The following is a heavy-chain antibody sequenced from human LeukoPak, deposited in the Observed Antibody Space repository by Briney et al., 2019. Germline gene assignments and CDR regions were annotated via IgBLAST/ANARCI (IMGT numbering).Heavy chain of an antibody. Sequence: GGSLRLSCAASGLTFSNYDMNWVRQAPGKGLEWVSYISNSGTTVYHADSVKGRFTISRDDAKNSVSLQLDSLRAEDTAIYYCAKGDGYSSPWYFDLWGQGTLVTVSS. CDR2: ISNSGTTV. CDR1: GLTFSNYD. CDR3: AKGDGYSSPWYFDL. J-gene: IGHJ4*02. D-gene: IGHD5-18*01. V-gene: IGHV3-48*03.